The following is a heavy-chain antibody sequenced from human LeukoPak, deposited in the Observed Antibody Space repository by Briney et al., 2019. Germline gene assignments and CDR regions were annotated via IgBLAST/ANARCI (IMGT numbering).Heavy chain of an antibody. CDR3: AKDVDTAMADAFDI. D-gene: IGHD5-18*01. CDR1: GFTFSSYG. J-gene: IGHJ3*02. CDR2: IRYDGSNK. V-gene: IGHV3-30*02. Sequence: GGSLRLSCAASGFTFSSYGMHWVRQAPGKGLEWVAFIRYDGSNKYYADSVKGRFTISRDNSKNTLYLQMNSLRAEDTAVYYCAKDVDTAMADAFDIWGQGTMVTVSS.